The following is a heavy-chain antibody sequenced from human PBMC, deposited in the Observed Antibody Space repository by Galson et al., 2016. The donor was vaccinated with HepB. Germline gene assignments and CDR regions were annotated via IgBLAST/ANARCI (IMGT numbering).Heavy chain of an antibody. V-gene: IGHV3-30*18. CDR2: ISYDGSNK. Sequence: SLRLSCAASGFTFSSYWMNWVRQAPGKGLEWVAVISYDGSNKYYADSVKGRFTISRDNSKNTLYLQMSSLRAEDTAVYYCAKDPWGTIFGVIMSYYYYYMDVWGKGATVTVSS. D-gene: IGHD3-3*01. CDR3: AKDPWGTIFGVIMSYYYYYMDV. CDR1: GFTFSSYW. J-gene: IGHJ6*03.